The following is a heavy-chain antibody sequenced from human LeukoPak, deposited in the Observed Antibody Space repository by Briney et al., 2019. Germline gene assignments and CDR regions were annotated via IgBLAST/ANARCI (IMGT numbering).Heavy chain of an antibody. CDR2: IIPIFGTT. J-gene: IGHJ4*02. CDR1: GGTFSNYA. V-gene: IGHV1-69*05. D-gene: IGHD3-22*01. Sequence: GSSVKVSCKASGGTFSNYAITWVRQAPGQGLEWMGGIIPIFGTTNYAQKFQGRITITTDESTSTAYMELSSLRSEDTAVYYCASRVFYYDTGGLDYWGQGTLVTVSS. CDR3: ASRVFYYDTGGLDY.